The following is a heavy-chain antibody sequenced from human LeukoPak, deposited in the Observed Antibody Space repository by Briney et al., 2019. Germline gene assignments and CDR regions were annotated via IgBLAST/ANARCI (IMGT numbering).Heavy chain of an antibody. J-gene: IGHJ4*02. V-gene: IGHV4-39*07. CDR3: ARSRAPYYDFWSGYHDY. CDR1: GGSISSSSYY. Sequence: SETLSLTCTVSGGSISSSSYYWGWIRQPPGKGLEWIGYIYHSGSTYYNPSLKSRVTISVDRSKNQFSLKLSSVTAADTAVYYCARSRAPYYDFWSGYHDYWGQGTLVTVSS. CDR2: IYHSGST. D-gene: IGHD3-3*01.